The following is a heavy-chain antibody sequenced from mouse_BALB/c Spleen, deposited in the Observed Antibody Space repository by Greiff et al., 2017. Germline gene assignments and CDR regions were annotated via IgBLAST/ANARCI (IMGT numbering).Heavy chain of an antibody. CDR3: TRSLNWDFAY. V-gene: IGHV1S22*01. CDR1: GYTFTSYW. CDR2: IYPGSGST. J-gene: IGHJ3*01. D-gene: IGHD4-1*02. Sequence: LQHPGSELVRPGASVKLSCKASGYTFTSYWMHWVKQRPGQGLEWIGNIYPGSGSTNYDEKFKSKATLTVDTSSSTAYMQLSSLTSEDSAVYYCTRSLNWDFAYWGQGTLVTVSA.